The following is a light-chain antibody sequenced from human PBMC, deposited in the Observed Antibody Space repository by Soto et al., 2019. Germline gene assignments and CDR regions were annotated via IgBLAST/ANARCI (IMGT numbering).Light chain of an antibody. CDR1: QSVSSY. Sequence: EIVLTRSPATLSLSPGERATLSCSASQSVSSYLAWYQQKPGQAPRLLIYDASNRATGIPARFSGSGSGTDFTLTISSLEPEDFAVYYCQQRSNWLTFGGGTQVEIK. CDR3: QQRSNWLT. J-gene: IGKJ4*01. V-gene: IGKV3-11*01. CDR2: DAS.